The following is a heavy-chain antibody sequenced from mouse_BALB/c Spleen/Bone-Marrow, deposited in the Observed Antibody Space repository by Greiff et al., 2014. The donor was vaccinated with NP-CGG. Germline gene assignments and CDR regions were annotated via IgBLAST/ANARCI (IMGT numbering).Heavy chain of an antibody. V-gene: IGHV2-9*02. D-gene: IGHD2-3*01. CDR2: IWAGGAT. CDR3: TREREGDGYYDFDY. Sequence: QVQLKESGPGLVAPSQSLTITCTVSGFSLASYGIHWVRQPPGEGLEWLGVIWAGGATNYNSALMSKLGISKDNSKSQVFLKMNSLQIDDTAMFYCTREREGDGYYDFDYWGQGAIFTVSS. CDR1: GFSLASYG. J-gene: IGHJ2*01.